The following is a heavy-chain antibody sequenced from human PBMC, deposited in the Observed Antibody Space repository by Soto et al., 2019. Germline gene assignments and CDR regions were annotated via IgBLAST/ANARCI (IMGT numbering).Heavy chain of an antibody. CDR2: VYYSGST. Sequence: SETLSLTCTVSGGSISSYYWSWIRQPPGKGLEWIGYVYYSGSTNYNPSLKSRVTISVDTSKNQFSLKLSSVTAADTAVYYCARRGYYGSGSYKDWFDPWGQGTLVTVAS. D-gene: IGHD3-10*01. CDR1: GGSISSYY. V-gene: IGHV4-59*08. J-gene: IGHJ5*02. CDR3: ARRGYYGSGSYKDWFDP.